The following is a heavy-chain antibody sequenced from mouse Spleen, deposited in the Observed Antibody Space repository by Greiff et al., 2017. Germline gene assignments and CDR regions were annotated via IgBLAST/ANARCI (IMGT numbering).Heavy chain of an antibody. J-gene: IGHJ2*01. CDR3: AKGSLNFFFDY. CDR1: GFTFSDYG. CDR2: ISSGSSTI. V-gene: IGHV5-17*01. Sequence: EVQVVESGGGLVKPGGSLKLSCAASGFTFSDYGMHWVRQAPEKGLEWVAYISSGSSTIYYADTVKGRFTISRDNAKNTLFLQMTSLRSEDTAMYYCAKGSLNFFFDYWGQGTTLTVSS. D-gene: IGHD1-3*01.